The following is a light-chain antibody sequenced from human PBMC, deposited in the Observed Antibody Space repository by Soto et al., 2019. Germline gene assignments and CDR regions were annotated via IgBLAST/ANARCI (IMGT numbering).Light chain of an antibody. J-gene: IGKJ4*01. V-gene: IGKV1-5*01. CDR2: DAS. CDR1: QSISSW. Sequence: DIQMTQSPSTLSASVGDRVTITCRASQSISSWLAWYQQKPGKAPKLLIYDASSLESGVPSRFSGSGSGTEFTLNISSLQPDDFATYYCQQYSSYLTFGGGTKVDIX. CDR3: QQYSSYLT.